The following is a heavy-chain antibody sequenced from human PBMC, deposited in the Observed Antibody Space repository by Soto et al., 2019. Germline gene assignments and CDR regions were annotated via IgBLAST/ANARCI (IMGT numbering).Heavy chain of an antibody. CDR3: ARQDGYALYCFDS. V-gene: IGHV5-51*01. Sequence: PGESLKISCKGSGYSFNNYWIGWVRQMPGKGLEWMGIIYPGDSDTRYSPSFRGQVTISADKSISSAYLQWSSLKASDTAMYYCARQDGYALYCFDSWGQGTLVTVSS. J-gene: IGHJ4*02. D-gene: IGHD5-12*01. CDR2: IYPGDSDT. CDR1: GYSFNNYW.